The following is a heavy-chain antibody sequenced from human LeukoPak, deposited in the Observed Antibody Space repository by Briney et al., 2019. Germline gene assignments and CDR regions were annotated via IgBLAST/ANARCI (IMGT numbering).Heavy chain of an antibody. CDR1: GFTFSTYG. Sequence: PGGSLRLSCAASGFTFSTYGMHWVRQAPGKGLDWVAVISYDGSNKYYADSVKGRFTISRDNSKNTLYLQMNSLRAEDTAVYYCARGFRWELLSALNYWGQGTLVTVSS. CDR2: ISYDGSNK. V-gene: IGHV3-30*03. D-gene: IGHD1-26*01. CDR3: ARGFRWELLSALNY. J-gene: IGHJ4*02.